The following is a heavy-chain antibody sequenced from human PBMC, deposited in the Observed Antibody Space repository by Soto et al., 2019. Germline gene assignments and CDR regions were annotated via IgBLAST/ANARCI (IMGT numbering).Heavy chain of an antibody. CDR2: VSHSGST. CDR3: AREYTYGSNFFDC. J-gene: IGHJ4*02. D-gene: IGHD5-18*01. V-gene: IGHV4-31*01. Sequence: QVRLQESGPGLVKPSQTLSLTCTVSGGSISSAAYYWSWIRQHPGKGLEWIGYVSHSGSTHYNPFPTESVFISVGTAKNQFSLSLTSVTAADTAVYYCAREYTYGSNFFDCWGQGAVVTVSS. CDR1: GGSISSAAYY.